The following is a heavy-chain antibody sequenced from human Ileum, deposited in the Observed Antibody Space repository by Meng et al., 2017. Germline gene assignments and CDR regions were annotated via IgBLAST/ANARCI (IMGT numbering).Heavy chain of an antibody. CDR2: INNDGSYT. J-gene: IGHJ4*02. V-gene: IGHV3-74*01. CDR1: GFTFSSNW. CDR3: AKDWGGAGALDY. D-gene: IGHD1-26*01. Sequence: GGSLRLSCGASGFTFSSNWMHWVRQAPGKGLEWVSRINNDGSYTNYADSVKGRFTISRDNAKKTLFLQMNSLRAEDTAVYYCAKDWGGAGALDYWGQGTLVTVSS.